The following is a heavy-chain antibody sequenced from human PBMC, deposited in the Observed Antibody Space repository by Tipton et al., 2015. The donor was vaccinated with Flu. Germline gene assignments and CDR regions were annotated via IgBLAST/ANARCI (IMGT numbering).Heavy chain of an antibody. V-gene: IGHV4-39*01. D-gene: IGHD3/OR15-3a*01. J-gene: IGHJ5*02. Sequence: TLSLTCTVSGGSISSSDYYWGWIRQPPGKGLEWIGSISYSGSTYYNPSLKSRVTISVDTSKNQFSLKLRSVTAADTAVYYCARQPSYETFGLFLPGWFDPWGQGTLVTVSS. CDR1: GGSISSSDYY. CDR3: ARQPSYETFGLFLPGWFDP. CDR2: ISYSGST.